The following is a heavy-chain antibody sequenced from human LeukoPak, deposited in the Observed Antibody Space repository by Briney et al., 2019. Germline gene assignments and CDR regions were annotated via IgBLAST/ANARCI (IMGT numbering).Heavy chain of an antibody. CDR2: ISASGGST. J-gene: IGHJ4*02. V-gene: IGHV3-23*01. D-gene: IGHD1-26*01. CDR3: AKDKRWESPHYLDS. Sequence: PGGSLRLSCAASGFTFSSSAVSWVRQVPGKGLEWVSGISASGGSTSYADSVRGRFTISRDNSKNTLYVQMNSLRDEDTAVYYCAKDKRWESPHYLDSWGQGTLVTVSS. CDR1: GFTFSSSA.